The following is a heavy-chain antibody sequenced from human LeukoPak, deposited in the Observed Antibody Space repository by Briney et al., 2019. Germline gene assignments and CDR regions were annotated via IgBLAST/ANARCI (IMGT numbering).Heavy chain of an antibody. CDR1: WFNLSSNY. J-gene: IGHJ4*02. CDR2: IINSNSYI. Sequence: GAPRLSCGAPWFNLSSNYFNRGGPAPGEGVGGGSSIINSNSYIYYADSVKGRFTISRDNAKNSLYLQMDSLRAEDTAVYYCARGSDSSWYLPLVRGEFDYWGQGTLVTVSS. D-gene: IGHD6-13*01. V-gene: IGHV3-21*01. CDR3: ARGSDSSWYLPLVRGEFDY.